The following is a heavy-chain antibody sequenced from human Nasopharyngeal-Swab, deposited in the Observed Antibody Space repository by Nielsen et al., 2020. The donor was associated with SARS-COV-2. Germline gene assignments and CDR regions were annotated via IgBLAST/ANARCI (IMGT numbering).Heavy chain of an antibody. V-gene: IGHV3-9*01. J-gene: IGHJ4*01. Sequence: GGSLRLSCTASGFTFKDYGMSWVRQVPGKGLEWVAGINWHRGSIGYSESVKGRFTISRDNAKNSLYLQMNSLRPEDTAVYYCAKDIWVGQFFASMDYWGHGTLITVSS. CDR1: GFTFKDYG. CDR3: AKDIWVGQFFASMDY. D-gene: IGHD2/OR15-2a*01. CDR2: INWHRGSI.